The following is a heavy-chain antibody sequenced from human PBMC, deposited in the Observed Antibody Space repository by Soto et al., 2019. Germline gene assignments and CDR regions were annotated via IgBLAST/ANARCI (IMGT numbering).Heavy chain of an antibody. CDR2: ISGSGDAT. CDR3: ANDGMAERNDY. V-gene: IGHV3-23*01. J-gene: IGHJ4*02. D-gene: IGHD6-13*01. CDR1: GFTFSTYA. Sequence: GGSLRLSCAASGFTFSTYAMNWVRQAPGMGLEWVSIISGSGDATYYADSVKGRFTISIDNSKNTLFLDMNSLRAEDTAVYYCANDGMAERNDYWGQGTLVTVSS.